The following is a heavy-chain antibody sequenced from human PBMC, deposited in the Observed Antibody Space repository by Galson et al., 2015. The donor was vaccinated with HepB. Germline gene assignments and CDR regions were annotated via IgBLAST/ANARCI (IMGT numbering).Heavy chain of an antibody. CDR2: INTNTGNP. CDR1: GYSVTSYV. CDR3: ARDRGIVTTGSGEYYFDY. J-gene: IGHJ4*02. V-gene: IGHV7-4-1*02. Sequence: AVKVSGKASGYSVTSYVMNWVRQAPGQGHEWMGWINTNTGNPTYAQGFTGRFVFSLDTSVSTAYMQISSLKAQDTAVDYCARDRGIVTTGSGEYYFDYWGQGTLVSVSS. D-gene: IGHD5-12*01.